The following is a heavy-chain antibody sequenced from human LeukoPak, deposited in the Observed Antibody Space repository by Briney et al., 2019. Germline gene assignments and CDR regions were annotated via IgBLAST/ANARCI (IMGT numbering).Heavy chain of an antibody. V-gene: IGHV1-2*02. CDR3: TRGLSIATRPAYFLDY. CDR2: INPNSGGT. J-gene: IGHJ4*01. CDR1: GHTFTDYY. Sequence: GASVKVSCKPSGHTFTDYYMHTGRQAPGQGFEWMGWINPNSGGTNYAQKFQGRVTMTRDTSISTAYMELTSLRSDDTAVYYCTRGLSIATRPAYFLDYWGQSTLVTVSS. D-gene: IGHD6-6*01.